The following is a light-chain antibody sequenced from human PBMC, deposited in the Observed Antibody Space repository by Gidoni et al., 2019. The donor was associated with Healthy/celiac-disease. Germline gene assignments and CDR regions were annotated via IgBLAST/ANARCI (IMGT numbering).Light chain of an antibody. CDR3: QQRSNWPLT. CDR1: QSVSSY. J-gene: IGKJ4*01. CDR2: EAS. Sequence: EIVLTQSPSTLSLSPGERATLSCRASQSVSSYLAWYQQKPGQAPRRLIYEASNRATVIPARFSGSGSGTDFTLTISSLDPEDFAVYYCQQRSNWPLTFGGGTKVEIK. V-gene: IGKV3-11*01.